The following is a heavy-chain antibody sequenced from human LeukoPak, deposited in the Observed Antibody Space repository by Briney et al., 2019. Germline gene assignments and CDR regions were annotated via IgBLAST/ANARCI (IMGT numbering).Heavy chain of an antibody. V-gene: IGHV3-74*01. J-gene: IGHJ4*02. D-gene: IGHD3-22*01. CDR3: ARDRFGRPYDSSGLDY. CDR1: GFTFSSYW. CDR2: INSDGSST. Sequence: PGGSLRLSCAASGFTFSSYWMHWVRQAPGKGLVWVSRINSDGSSTSYADSAKGRFTISRDNAKNTLYLQMNSLRAEDTAVYYCARDRFGRPYDSSGLDYWGQGTLVTVSS.